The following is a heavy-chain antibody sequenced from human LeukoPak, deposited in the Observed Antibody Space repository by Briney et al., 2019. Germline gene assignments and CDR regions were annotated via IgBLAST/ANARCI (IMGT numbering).Heavy chain of an antibody. CDR2: IKQDGSEK. V-gene: IGHV3-7*01. D-gene: IGHD6-13*01. J-gene: IGHJ4*02. CDR3: AREWQGGIAAAGTSIECDY. CDR1: GFSVSGYW. Sequence: GGSLRLSCAVSGFSVSGYWMTWVRQAPGKGLEWVANIKQDGSEKNYVDSVKGRFTISRDNAENSLFLQMNSLRAEDTAVYYYAREWQGGIAAAGTSIECDYWGQGTLVAVSS.